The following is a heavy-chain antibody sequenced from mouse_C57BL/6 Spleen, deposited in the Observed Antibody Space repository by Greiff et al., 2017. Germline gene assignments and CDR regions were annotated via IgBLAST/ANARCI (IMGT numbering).Heavy chain of an antibody. CDR3: AIDYDYGFYAMDY. J-gene: IGHJ4*01. Sequence: QVQLQQPGAELVKPGASVKVSCKASGYTFTSYWMHWVKQRPGQGLEWIGRIHPSDSDTNYNQKFKGKATLTVGKYSSTAYMQLSSLTSEDAAVYYCAIDYDYGFYAMDYWGQGTAGTVSS. D-gene: IGHD2-4*01. CDR1: GYTFTSYW. CDR2: IHPSDSDT. V-gene: IGHV1-74*01.